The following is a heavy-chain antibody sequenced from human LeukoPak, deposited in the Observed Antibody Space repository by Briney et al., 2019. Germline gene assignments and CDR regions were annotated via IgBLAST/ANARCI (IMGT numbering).Heavy chain of an antibody. CDR2: VTGSGANS. V-gene: IGHV3-23*01. Sequence: GGSLRLSCAASGFPFSTYAMNWVRQAPGKGLEWVSAVTGSGANSYYADSVKGRFSVSRDNSKNMVYLQMSSLRAEDTALYYCAKSDYGYYFDSWGQGTLVTVSS. D-gene: IGHD4-17*01. CDR3: AKSDYGYYFDS. CDR1: GFPFSTYA. J-gene: IGHJ4*02.